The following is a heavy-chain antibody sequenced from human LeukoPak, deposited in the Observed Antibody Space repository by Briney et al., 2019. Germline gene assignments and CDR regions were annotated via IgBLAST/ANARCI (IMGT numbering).Heavy chain of an antibody. CDR3: AHRVGAPGYFDY. CDR2: IYWDDDK. V-gene: IGHV2-5*02. Sequence: SGPTLVNPTQTLTLTCTFSGFSLSTSGVGVGWIRQPPGRALEWLALIYWDDDKRYSPSLKGRLTITKDTSKKQVVLTMTNMGPVDTATYYCAHRVGAPGYFDYWGQGTLVTVSS. CDR1: GFSLSTSGVG. J-gene: IGHJ4*02. D-gene: IGHD1-26*01.